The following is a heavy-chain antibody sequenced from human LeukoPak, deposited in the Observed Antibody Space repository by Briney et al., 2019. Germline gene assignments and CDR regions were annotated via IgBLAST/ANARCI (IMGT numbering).Heavy chain of an antibody. J-gene: IGHJ4*02. Sequence: GGSLRLSCAVSGFIFSDYGFHWVRQAPGKGLEWVAVTRFDGSIKQYAASVKGRFTISRDDSKNTLYLQMNFLTSEDTAVYYCARWGGTRQYYFDYWGQGTLVTVSS. D-gene: IGHD1-1*01. CDR1: GFIFSDYG. V-gene: IGHV3-33*01. CDR3: ARWGGTRQYYFDY. CDR2: TRFDGSIK.